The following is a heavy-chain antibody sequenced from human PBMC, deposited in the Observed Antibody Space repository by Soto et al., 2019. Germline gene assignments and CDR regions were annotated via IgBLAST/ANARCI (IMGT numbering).Heavy chain of an antibody. CDR2: TYYSGST. D-gene: IGHD3-3*01. Sequence: NPSETLSLTCTVSGGSISSGGYYWSWIRQHPGKGLEWIGYTYYSGSTYYNPSLKSRVTISVDTSKNQFSLKLSSVTAADTAVYYCARARGYYPYYFDYWGQGTLVTVSS. CDR1: GGSISSGGYY. V-gene: IGHV4-31*03. CDR3: ARARGYYPYYFDY. J-gene: IGHJ4*02.